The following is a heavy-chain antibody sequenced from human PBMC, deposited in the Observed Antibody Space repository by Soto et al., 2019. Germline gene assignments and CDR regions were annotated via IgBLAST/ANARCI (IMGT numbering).Heavy chain of an antibody. D-gene: IGHD6-6*01. V-gene: IGHV4-61*01. J-gene: IGHJ3*02. CDR1: GGSVSSGSYY. CDR3: ARDRLSSSSGDAFDI. Sequence: SETLSLTCTVSGGSVSSGSYYWSWIRQPPGKGLEWIGYIYYSGSTNYNPSLKSRVTISVDTSKNQFSLKLSSVTAADTAVYYCARDRLSSSSGDAFDIWGQGTMVT. CDR2: IYYSGST.